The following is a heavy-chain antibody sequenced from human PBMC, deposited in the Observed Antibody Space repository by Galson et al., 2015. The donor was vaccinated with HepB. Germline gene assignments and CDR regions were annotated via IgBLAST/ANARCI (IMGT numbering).Heavy chain of an antibody. CDR3: ASWEVVATIWENFDY. D-gene: IGHD5-12*01. CDR1: GGTFSSYT. Sequence: SVKVSCKASGGTFSSYTISWVRQAPGQGLEWMGRIIPILGIANYAQKFQGRVTITADKSTSTAYMELSSLRSEDTAVYYCASWEVVATIWENFDYWGQGTLVTVSS. CDR2: IIPILGIA. V-gene: IGHV1-69*02. J-gene: IGHJ4*02.